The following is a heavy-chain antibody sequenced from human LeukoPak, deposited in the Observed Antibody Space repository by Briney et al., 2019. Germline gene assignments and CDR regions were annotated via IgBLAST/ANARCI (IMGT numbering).Heavy chain of an antibody. D-gene: IGHD3-16*01. CDR1: GYTFTSYS. Sequence: ASVKVSCKASGYTFTSYSITWVRQAPGQGLEWMGWISAHNNNTNYAQKLQGRVTMTTDTSTNTAYMELRILRIDDTAVYYCGRINYGYMDVWGKGTTVTISS. CDR3: GRINYGYMDV. CDR2: ISAHNNNT. J-gene: IGHJ6*03. V-gene: IGHV1-18*01.